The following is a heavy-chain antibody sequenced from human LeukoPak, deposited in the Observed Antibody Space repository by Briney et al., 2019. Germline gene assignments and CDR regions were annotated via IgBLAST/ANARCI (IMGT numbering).Heavy chain of an antibody. J-gene: IGHJ4*02. V-gene: IGHV4-59*01. CDR2: IYYSGST. CDR1: GGSISSNY. Sequence: PSETLSLTCTVSGGSISSNYWSWIRQPPGKGLEWIGYIYYSGSTNYNPSLKSRVTISVDTSKNQFSLKLSSVTAADTAVYYCAREGWYYFDYWGQGTLVTVSS. CDR3: AREGWYYFDY.